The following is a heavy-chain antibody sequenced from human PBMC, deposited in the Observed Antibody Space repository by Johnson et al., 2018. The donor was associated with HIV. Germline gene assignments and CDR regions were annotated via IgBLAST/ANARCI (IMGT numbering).Heavy chain of an antibody. J-gene: IGHJ3*02. CDR1: GVTVGSNY. Sequence: VQLVESGGGLVQPGGSLRLSCAASGVTVGSNYMSWVRQAPGKGLEWVSVVNSGGTTYYAGSVRGRFTVSRDTSKNTLYLQMNSLRAEDTAVYYCARACRDGYTCDAFDIWGQGTLVTVSS. CDR3: ARACRDGYTCDAFDI. CDR2: VNSGGTT. D-gene: IGHD5-24*01. V-gene: IGHV3-66*01.